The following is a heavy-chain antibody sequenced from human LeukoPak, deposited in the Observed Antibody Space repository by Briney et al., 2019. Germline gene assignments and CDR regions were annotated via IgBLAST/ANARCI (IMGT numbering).Heavy chain of an antibody. J-gene: IGHJ4*02. Sequence: PGRSLRLSCAASGFTFSSYGMHWVRQAPGKGLEWVAVIWYDGSNKYYADSVKGRFTISRDNSKNTLYLQMTSLRAEDTAVYYCAKDRYMGRSAPDYWGQGTLVTVSS. V-gene: IGHV3-33*06. CDR1: GFTFSSYG. D-gene: IGHD3-16*02. CDR2: IWYDGSNK. CDR3: AKDRYMGRSAPDY.